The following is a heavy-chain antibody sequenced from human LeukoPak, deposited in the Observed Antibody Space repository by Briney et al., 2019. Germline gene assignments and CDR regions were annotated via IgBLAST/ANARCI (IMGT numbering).Heavy chain of an antibody. CDR1: GFTFTSSA. CDR3: AAVPYYDFWSGYYTCDY. Sequence: SVKVSCKASGFTFTSSAVQWVRQARGQRLEWIGWIVVGSGNTNYAQKFQERVTITRDMSTSTAYMELSSLRSEDTAVYYCAAVPYYDFWSGYYTCDYWGQGTLVTVSP. J-gene: IGHJ4*02. CDR2: IVVGSGNT. V-gene: IGHV1-58*01. D-gene: IGHD3-3*01.